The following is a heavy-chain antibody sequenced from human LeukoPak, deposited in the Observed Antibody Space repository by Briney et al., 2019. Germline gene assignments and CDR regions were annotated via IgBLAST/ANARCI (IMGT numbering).Heavy chain of an antibody. V-gene: IGHV3-30*02. Sequence: GGSLRLSCAASGFTFSSYGMHWVRQAPGKGLEWVAFIRYDGSNKYYADSVKGRFTISRDNSKNTLYLQMNSLRAEDTAVYYCAKRYDSSGYYYNDAFDIWGQGTMVTVSS. J-gene: IGHJ3*02. D-gene: IGHD3-22*01. CDR3: AKRYDSSGYYYNDAFDI. CDR2: IRYDGSNK. CDR1: GFTFSSYG.